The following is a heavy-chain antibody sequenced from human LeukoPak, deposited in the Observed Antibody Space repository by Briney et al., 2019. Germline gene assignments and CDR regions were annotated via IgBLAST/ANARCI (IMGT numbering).Heavy chain of an antibody. D-gene: IGHD6-13*01. CDR3: AKVAAPGRQANAY. CDR1: GFTFIDHS. J-gene: IGHJ4*02. V-gene: IGHV3-72*01. CDR2: TRNKANSYTT. Sequence: GRSLRLSCAPSGFTFIDHSMGWVRQAPGEGLGWVGRTRNKANSYTTEYAASVKGRFPISRDDSKTSLYLQMNSLKPEDTALYYCAKVAAPGRQANAYWGQGTLVTVSS.